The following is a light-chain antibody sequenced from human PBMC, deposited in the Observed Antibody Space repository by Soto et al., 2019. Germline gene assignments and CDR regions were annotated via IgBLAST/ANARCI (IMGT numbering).Light chain of an antibody. CDR3: QQRSNWPIT. CDR2: DAS. J-gene: IGKJ5*01. V-gene: IGKV3-11*01. Sequence: EIVLTQSPATLSLSPGERATLSCRASQSVSSYLAWYQQKPGQAPRLLIYDASNRATGIPARFSGSGSGTDSTLTISSLEPEDFAVYYYQQRSNWPITFGQGTRLEIK. CDR1: QSVSSY.